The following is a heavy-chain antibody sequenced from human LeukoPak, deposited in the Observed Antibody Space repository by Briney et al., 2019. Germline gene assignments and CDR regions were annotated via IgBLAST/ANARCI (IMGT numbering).Heavy chain of an antibody. J-gene: IGHJ4*02. V-gene: IGHV3-23*01. CDR3: AKCMSGSGVCLNFDS. CDR2: ISSGDSST. D-gene: IGHD2-21*02. Sequence: QPGGSLRLSCEASGFTFTTCAMSWVRQAPGKGLQWVSGISSGDSSTYYTDSVKGRFTISRDNSKNTLYLQINSLRAEDTAVYYCAKCMSGSGVCLNFDSWGQGILVTVSS. CDR1: GFTFTTCA.